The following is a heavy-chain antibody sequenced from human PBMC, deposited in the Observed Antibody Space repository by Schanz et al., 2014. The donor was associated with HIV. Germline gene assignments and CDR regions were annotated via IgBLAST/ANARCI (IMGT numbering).Heavy chain of an antibody. D-gene: IGHD6-19*01. J-gene: IGHJ4*02. CDR2: ISGSGGSK. V-gene: IGHV3-23*04. CDR3: AKGGQWLLYFDN. CDR1: TFSSTFAW. Sequence: EVQLVQSGGGLVKPGGSLRLSCTASTFSSTFAWMTWVRQAPGKGPEWVSAISGSGGSKYYADSVKGRFTISRDNSKNRVYLQVNSLRVEDTAVYYCAKGGQWLLYFDNWGQGTLVTVAS.